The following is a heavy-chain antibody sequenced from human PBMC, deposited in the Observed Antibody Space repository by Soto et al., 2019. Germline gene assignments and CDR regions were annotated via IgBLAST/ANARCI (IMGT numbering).Heavy chain of an antibody. J-gene: IGHJ6*02. D-gene: IGHD3-9*01. CDR1: GGSISSGGYY. CDR3: ARGTPESKLRYFDWPPLSYYYYGMDV. V-gene: IGHV4-31*03. CDR2: IYYSGST. Sequence: QVQLQESGPGLVKPSQTLSLTCTVSGGSISSGGYYWSWIRQHPGKGLEWIGYIYYSGSTYYNPSLKSRVTISVDTSKNQFSLKLSSVTAADTAVYYCARGTPESKLRYFDWPPLSYYYYGMDVWGQGTTVTVSS.